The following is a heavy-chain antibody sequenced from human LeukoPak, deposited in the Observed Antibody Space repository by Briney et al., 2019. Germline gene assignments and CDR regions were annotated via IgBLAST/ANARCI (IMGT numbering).Heavy chain of an antibody. CDR1: GGSVSSYY. V-gene: IGHV4-59*08. D-gene: IGHD6-6*01. CDR2: VYYTGST. J-gene: IGHJ4*02. CDR3: ARHFAYSSSSYFDY. Sequence: SETLSLTCSVSGGSVSSYYWSWIRQPPGKGLEWIGYVYYTGSTNYNPSLKSRVTMFEDKSKNQFSLRLHSVTVADTAVYYCARHFAYSSSSYFDYWGQGSLVTVSS.